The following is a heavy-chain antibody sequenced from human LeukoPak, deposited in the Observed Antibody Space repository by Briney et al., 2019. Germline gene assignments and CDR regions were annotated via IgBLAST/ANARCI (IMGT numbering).Heavy chain of an antibody. Sequence: SETLSLTCTVSGGSISSYYWGWIRQPPGKGLEWIGSIYYSGSTYYNPSLKSRVTISVDTSKNQFSLKLSSVTAADAAVYYCGSSGRGGSGYYYYYMDVWGKGTTVTISS. V-gene: IGHV4-39*01. D-gene: IGHD3-3*01. J-gene: IGHJ6*03. CDR3: GSSGRGGSGYYYYYMDV. CDR2: IYYSGST. CDR1: GGSISSYY.